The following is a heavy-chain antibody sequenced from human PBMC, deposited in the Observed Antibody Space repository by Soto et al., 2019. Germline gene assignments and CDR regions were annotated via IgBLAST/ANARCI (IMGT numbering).Heavy chain of an antibody. D-gene: IGHD3-16*01. CDR3: ASLGRHG. CDR1: GFTFSDSR. V-gene: IGHV3-7*01. J-gene: IGHJ6*02. CDR2: IKHDGSEK. Sequence: EVQLVESGGGLVQPGGSLRLSCAASGFTFSDSRMDWVRQAPGKGPEWVANIKHDGSEKNYVVSVKGRFTISRDNAKNSLYLQMNSLRAEDTAVYYCASLGRHGWGQGTTVTVSS.